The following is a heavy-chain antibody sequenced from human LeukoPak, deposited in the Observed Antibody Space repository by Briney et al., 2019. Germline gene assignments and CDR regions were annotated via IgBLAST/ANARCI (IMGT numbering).Heavy chain of an antibody. V-gene: IGHV4-34*01. CDR2: INHSGST. Sequence: SETLSLTCAVYGGSFSGYYWSWIRQPPGKGLEWIGEINHSGSTNYNPSLKSRVTISVDTSKNQFSLKLSSVTAADTAVYYCASPPRGGSGYWGQGTLVTVSS. CDR1: GGSFSGYY. CDR3: ASPPRGGSGY. D-gene: IGHD4-23*01. J-gene: IGHJ4*02.